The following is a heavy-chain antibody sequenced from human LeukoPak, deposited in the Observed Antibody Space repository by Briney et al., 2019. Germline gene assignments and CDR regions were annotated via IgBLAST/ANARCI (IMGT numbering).Heavy chain of an antibody. Sequence: PSETLSLTCNVSGGSLSSHYCSWIRQAPGKGLEWIGFTFSGGSTNYNPSLKGRVSISMDTSQNQFSLKLTSVTAADTAVYYCARGRGPLRVEFGDWGQGALVTVSS. CDR3: ARGRGPLRVEFGD. CDR2: TFSGGST. V-gene: IGHV4-4*09. CDR1: GGSLSSHY. D-gene: IGHD3-16*01. J-gene: IGHJ4*02.